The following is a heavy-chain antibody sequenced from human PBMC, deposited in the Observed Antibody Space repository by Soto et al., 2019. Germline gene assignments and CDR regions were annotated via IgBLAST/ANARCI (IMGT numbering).Heavy chain of an antibody. Sequence: GGSLRLSCAASGFTFSSYGMHWVRQAPGKGLEWVAVISYDGSNKYYADSVKGRFTISRDNSKNTLYLQMNSLRAEDTAVYYCAKGPLWFGEQYYYYGMDVWGQGTTVTVSS. CDR2: ISYDGSNK. J-gene: IGHJ6*02. V-gene: IGHV3-30*18. CDR1: GFTFSSYG. CDR3: AKGPLWFGEQYYYYGMDV. D-gene: IGHD3-10*01.